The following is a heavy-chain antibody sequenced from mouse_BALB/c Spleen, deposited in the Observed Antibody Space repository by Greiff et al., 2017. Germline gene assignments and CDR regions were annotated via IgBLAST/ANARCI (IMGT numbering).Heavy chain of an antibody. D-gene: IGHD2-3*01. CDR1: GFTFSSYA. V-gene: IGHV5-9-4*01. CDR3: ARAMTYFDY. J-gene: IGHJ2*01. CDR2: ISSGGSYT. Sequence: EVQVVESGGGLVKPGGSLKLSCAASGFTFSSYAMSWVRQSPEKRLEWVAEISSGGSYTYYPDTVTGRFTISRDNAKNTLYLEMSSLRSEDTAMYYCARAMTYFDYWGQGTTLTVSS.